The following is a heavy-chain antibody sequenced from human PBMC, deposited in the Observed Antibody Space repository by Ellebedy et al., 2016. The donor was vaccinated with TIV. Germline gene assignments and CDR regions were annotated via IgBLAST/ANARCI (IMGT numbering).Heavy chain of an antibody. Sequence: GGSLRLXCAASGFTFSNYAMSWVRQAPGKGPEWVSAISDSGHSTYNSDSVKCRFTIPRDNSKNTLYLQMDSLRAEDTAVYYCAKCPLRYCTGTICYPFDSWGQGTLVSVSS. CDR3: AKCPLRYCTGTICYPFDS. CDR1: GFTFSNYA. J-gene: IGHJ4*02. D-gene: IGHD2-8*02. CDR2: ISDSGHST. V-gene: IGHV3-23*01.